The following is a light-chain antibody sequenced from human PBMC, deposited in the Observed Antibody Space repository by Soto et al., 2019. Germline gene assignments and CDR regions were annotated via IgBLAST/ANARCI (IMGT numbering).Light chain of an antibody. CDR3: QQYGDSLSIT. V-gene: IGKV3-20*01. Sequence: EIVRTQSPATLSVSPGERATLSCRASQSVSSSYLAWYQQKPGQAPRLLIYGASRRATGIPDRFSGSGSGTDFSLTITRPEPEDFAVYYCQQYGDSLSITFGQGTRLEIK. CDR1: QSVSSSY. CDR2: GAS. J-gene: IGKJ5*01.